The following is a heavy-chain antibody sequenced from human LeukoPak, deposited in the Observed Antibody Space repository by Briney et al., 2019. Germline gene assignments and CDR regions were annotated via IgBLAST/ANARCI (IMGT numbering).Heavy chain of an antibody. CDR1: GFTFSSYN. J-gene: IGHJ4*02. CDR2: ISNNGGSK. CDR3: ARDFLEDTQ. V-gene: IGHV3-48*01. D-gene: IGHD2-15*01. Sequence: GGSLRLSCAASGFTFSSYNMNWVRQAPGKGLEWVSYISNNGGSKYYADSVKGRFTISRDNAKNSLYLQMNSLRAEDTAVYYGARDFLEDTQWGQGTLVTVSS.